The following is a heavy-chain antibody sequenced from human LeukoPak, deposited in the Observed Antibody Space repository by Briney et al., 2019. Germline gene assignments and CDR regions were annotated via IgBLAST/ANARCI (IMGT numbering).Heavy chain of an antibody. CDR3: ARGSGSYYFDY. V-gene: IGHV4-38-2*01. CDR1: GYSISSGYY. Sequence: SETLSLTCAVSGYSISSGYYWGWIRQPPGKGLEWIGSIYHSGSTYYNPSLKSRVTISVDTSKNQFSLKLSSVPAADTAVYYCARGSGSYYFDYWGQGTLVTVSS. D-gene: IGHD1-26*01. J-gene: IGHJ4*02. CDR2: IYHSGST.